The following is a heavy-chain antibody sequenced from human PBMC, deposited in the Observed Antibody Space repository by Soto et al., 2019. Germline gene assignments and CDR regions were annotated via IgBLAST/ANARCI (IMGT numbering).Heavy chain of an antibody. V-gene: IGHV3-64*01. D-gene: IGHD6-6*01. J-gene: IGHJ6*03. CDR1: GFTLSGYA. CDR3: ARRARPDFYYMDV. Sequence: EVQLAESGGGLAQPGGSLRLSCAASGFTLSGYAMDWVRQAPGKGLEYVSGISSNGVGTSYANSVQGRFTISRDNSKNTVYLQMGSLRPEDMAVYYCARRARPDFYYMDVWGKGNTVTVSS. CDR2: ISSNGVGT.